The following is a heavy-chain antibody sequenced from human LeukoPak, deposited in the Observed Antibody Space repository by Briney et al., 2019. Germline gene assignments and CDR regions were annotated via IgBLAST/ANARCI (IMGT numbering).Heavy chain of an antibody. CDR2: INTNTGNP. D-gene: IGHD2-2*01. Sequence: GASVKVSCKASGYTFTNYAMNWVRQAPGQGLEWMGWINTNTGNPTYAQGFTGRFVFSLDTSVSTAYLQISSIKTEDTAVYFCTRVLYCSSTSCPPDYWGQGTLVTVSS. CDR3: TRVLYCSSTSCPPDY. V-gene: IGHV7-4-1*02. CDR1: GYTFTNYA. J-gene: IGHJ4*02.